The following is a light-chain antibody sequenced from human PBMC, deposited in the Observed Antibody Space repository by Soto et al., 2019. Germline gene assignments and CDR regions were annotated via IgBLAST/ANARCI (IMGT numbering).Light chain of an antibody. V-gene: IGLV2-11*01. CDR2: DVS. CDR3: CSYAGSYRNV. J-gene: IGLJ1*01. CDR1: SSDVGGYNY. Sequence: QSAPTQPRSVSGSPGQSVTISCTGTSSDVGGYNYVSWYQQHPGKAPKLMIYDVSKRPSGVPDRFSGSKSGNTASLTISGLQAEDEADYYCCSYAGSYRNVFGTGTKVTVL.